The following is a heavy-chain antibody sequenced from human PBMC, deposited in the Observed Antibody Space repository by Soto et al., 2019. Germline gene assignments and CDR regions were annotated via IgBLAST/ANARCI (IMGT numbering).Heavy chain of an antibody. V-gene: IGHV3-73*02. CDR2: IRNKVDDYAT. Sequence: EVQVVEPGGGLVQPGGSLKLSCAVSGFTVSGSAMHWVRQASGKGLEWVGRIRNKVDDYATAYSASVEGRFSISRDDSKNSAYLQMNSLTTDDTAVYYCKVGGGDYWGQGTLVTVSS. J-gene: IGHJ4*02. D-gene: IGHD3-10*01. CDR3: KVGGGDY. CDR1: GFTVSGSA.